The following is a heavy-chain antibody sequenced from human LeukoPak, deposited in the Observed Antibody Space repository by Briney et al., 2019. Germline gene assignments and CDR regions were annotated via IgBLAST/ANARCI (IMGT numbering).Heavy chain of an antibody. D-gene: IGHD5-18*01. J-gene: IGHJ5*02. CDR2: IQSDGSKQ. CDR3: ARDVDTSSHSSQLDP. CDR1: GFTFSTFG. V-gene: IGHV3-33*01. Sequence: PGGPLRLSCATAGFTFSTFGIHWVRQTPGKGLEWAAAIQSDGSKQYYGDSVKGRFTISRDSSRNTVYLQMNSLRDEDTAVYHCARDVDTSSHSSQLDPWGQGTLVTVSS.